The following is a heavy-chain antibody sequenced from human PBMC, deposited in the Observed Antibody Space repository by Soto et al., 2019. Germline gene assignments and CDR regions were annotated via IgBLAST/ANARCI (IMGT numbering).Heavy chain of an antibody. Sequence: ASVKVSCKLSGYTLTEFSMHWVRQAPGKGLEWMAGFDPQASETIYARKFQGRVTMTEDASTDTAYMELSSLRSEDAAVYYCATVDSGTYLDYWGQGTLVTSPQ. CDR3: ATVDSGTYLDY. V-gene: IGHV1-24*01. CDR2: FDPQASET. CDR1: GYTLTEFS. J-gene: IGHJ4*02. D-gene: IGHD1-26*01.